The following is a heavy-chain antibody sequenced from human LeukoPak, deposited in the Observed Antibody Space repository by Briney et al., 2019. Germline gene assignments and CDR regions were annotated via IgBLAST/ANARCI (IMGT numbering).Heavy chain of an antibody. D-gene: IGHD2-8*01. J-gene: IGHJ5*02. Sequence: SETLSLTCAVYGGSFSGYYWSWIRQPPGKGLEWIGEINHSGSTNYHPALKSRVTISVDTFENQFSLKLSSVTAADTAVYYCASRRYCTNGVCYIPWGQGTLVTVSS. V-gene: IGHV4-34*01. CDR1: GGSFSGYY. CDR3: ASRRYCTNGVCYIP. CDR2: INHSGST.